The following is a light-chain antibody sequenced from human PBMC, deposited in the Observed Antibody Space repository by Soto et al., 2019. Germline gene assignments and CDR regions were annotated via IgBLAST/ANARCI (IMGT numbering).Light chain of an antibody. J-gene: IGKJ1*01. V-gene: IGKV3-20*01. CDR1: QSVSSTF. CDR3: QQYENSPWT. CDR2: GAS. Sequence: EIVLTQSPGTLSLSPGERATLSCRASQSVSSTFLAWYQQKPGQAPRLLVYGASSRATGIPDRFSGSGSGTVCTLTISRLEPEDFAVYYCQQYENSPWTFGQGTKVEI.